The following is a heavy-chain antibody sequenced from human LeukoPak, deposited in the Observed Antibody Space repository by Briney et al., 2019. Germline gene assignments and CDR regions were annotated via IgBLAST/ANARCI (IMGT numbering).Heavy chain of an antibody. CDR3: ARISSSWTGFDY. D-gene: IGHD6-13*01. CDR2: IYHSGST. J-gene: IGHJ4*02. CDR1: GYSISSPYY. V-gene: IGHV4-38-2*01. Sequence: SETLSLTCAVSGYSISSPYYWGWIRQPPGKGLEWIGCIYHSGSTYYNPSLKGRVTISVDPSKNQFSLKLSSVTAADTAVYYCARISSSWTGFDYWGQGTLVTVSS.